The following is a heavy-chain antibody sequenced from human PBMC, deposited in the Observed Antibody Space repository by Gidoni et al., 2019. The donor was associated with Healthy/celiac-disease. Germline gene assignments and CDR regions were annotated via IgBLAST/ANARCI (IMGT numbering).Heavy chain of an antibody. CDR2: ISAYNGNT. D-gene: IGHD1-1*01. CDR3: AREPKHLDVSLLGRYYYYYYGMDV. Sequence: QVQLVQSGAEVKKPGASVKVSCKASGYTFTSYGISWVRQAPGQGLEWMGWISAYNGNTNYAQKLQGRVTMTTDTSTSTAYMELRSLRSDDTAVYYCAREPKHLDVSLLGRYYYYYYGMDVWGQGTTVTVSS. CDR1: GYTFTSYG. V-gene: IGHV1-18*01. J-gene: IGHJ6*02.